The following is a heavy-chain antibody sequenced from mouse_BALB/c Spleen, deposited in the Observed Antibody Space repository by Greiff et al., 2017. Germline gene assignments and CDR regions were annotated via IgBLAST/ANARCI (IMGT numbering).Heavy chain of an antibody. CDR3: ARRSSYFDY. V-gene: IGHV3-2*02. D-gene: IGHD1-3*01. CDR2: ISYSGST. Sequence: EVQLQQSGPGLVKPSQSLSLTCTVTGYSITSDYAWNWIRQFPGNKLEWMGYISYSGSTSYNPSLKSRISITRDTSKNQFFLQLNSVTTEDTATYYCARRSSYFDYWGQGTTLTVSS. CDR1: GYSITSDYA. J-gene: IGHJ2*01.